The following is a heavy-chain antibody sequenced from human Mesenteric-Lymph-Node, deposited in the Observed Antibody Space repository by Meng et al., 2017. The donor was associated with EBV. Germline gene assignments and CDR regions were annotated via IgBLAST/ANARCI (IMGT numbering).Heavy chain of an antibody. CDR1: GGSFSSYP. D-gene: IGHD2-15*01. J-gene: IGHJ4*02. V-gene: IGHV1-69*01. CDR2: IIPMFGAA. CDR3: ATDDCNGGTCYSCDY. Sequence: QVQLVKSGAEVKKPGSSVKVSCKASGGSFSSYPISWVRQAPGQGLEWMGGIIPMFGAARYAQKFQGRVTITADESTTTAYMELSSLSSDDTAIYYCATDDCNGGTCYSCDYWGQGTLVTVSS.